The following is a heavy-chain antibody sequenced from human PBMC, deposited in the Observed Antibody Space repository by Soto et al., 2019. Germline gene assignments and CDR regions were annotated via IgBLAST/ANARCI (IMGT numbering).Heavy chain of an antibody. CDR3: ARHTETKPWFDP. J-gene: IGHJ5*02. Sequence: QVQLVESGGGVVQPGRSLRLSCAVSGFTFSTYAMHWFRQAPGKGLEWVAALSYDESNKYYADSVKGRFTISRDSSKNTLYLQMNSLRPEDTAVYYCARHTETKPWFDPWGQGTLVTVSS. CDR1: GFTFSTYA. D-gene: IGHD4-17*01. CDR2: LSYDESNK. V-gene: IGHV3-30-3*01.